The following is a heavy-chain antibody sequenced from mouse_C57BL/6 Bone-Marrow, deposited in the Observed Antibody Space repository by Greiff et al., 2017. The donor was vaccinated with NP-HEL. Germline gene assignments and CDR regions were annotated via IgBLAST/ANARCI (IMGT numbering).Heavy chain of an antibody. Sequence: EVQRVESGAELVRPGASVKLSCTASGFNIKDDYMHWVKQRPEQGLEWIGWIDPENGDTEYASKFQGKATITADTSSNTAYLQLSSLTSEDTAVYYCTTSYDYDGGYYAMDYWGQGTSVTVSS. D-gene: IGHD2-4*01. CDR1: GFNIKDDY. CDR2: IDPENGDT. J-gene: IGHJ4*01. CDR3: TTSYDYDGGYYAMDY. V-gene: IGHV14-4*01.